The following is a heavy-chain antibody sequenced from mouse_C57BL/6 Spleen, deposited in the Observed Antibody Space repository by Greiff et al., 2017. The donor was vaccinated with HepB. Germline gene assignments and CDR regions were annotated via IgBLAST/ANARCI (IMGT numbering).Heavy chain of an antibody. CDR3: ARDPQLGRGYFDY. Sequence: EVKLQESGGGLVKPGGSLKLSCAASGFTFSSYAMSWVRQTPEKRLEWVATISDGGSYTYYPDNVKGRFTISRDNAKNNLYLQMSHLKSEDTAMYYCARDPQLGRGYFDYWGQGTTLTVSS. D-gene: IGHD4-1*02. V-gene: IGHV5-4*01. J-gene: IGHJ2*01. CDR1: GFTFSSYA. CDR2: ISDGGSYT.